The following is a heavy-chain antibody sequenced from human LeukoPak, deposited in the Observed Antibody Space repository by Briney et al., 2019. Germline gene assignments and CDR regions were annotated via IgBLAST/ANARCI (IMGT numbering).Heavy chain of an antibody. CDR1: GGSFSGYY. D-gene: IGHD3-10*01. J-gene: IGHJ5*02. CDR2: INHSGST. CDR3: ARHLAWRVRGVNSWFDP. Sequence: SETLSLTCAVYGGSFSGYYWSWIRQPPGKGLEWIGEINHSGSTNYNPSLKSRVTISVDTSKNQFSLKLSSVTAADTAVYYCARHLAWRVRGVNSWFDPWGQGTLVTVSS. V-gene: IGHV4-34*01.